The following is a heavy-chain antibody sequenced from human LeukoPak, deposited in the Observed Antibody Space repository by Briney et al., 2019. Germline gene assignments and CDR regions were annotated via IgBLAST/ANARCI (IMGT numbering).Heavy chain of an antibody. D-gene: IGHD3-9*01. V-gene: IGHV3-48*01. Sequence: PGGSLRLSCAASGFTFSSYSMNWVRQAPGKGLEWVSYISSSSSTIYYADSVKGRFTISRDNAKNSLYLQMNSLRAEDTAVYYCAREGGPDYDILTGYYDGDYWGQRTLVTVSS. CDR3: AREGGPDYDILTGYYDGDY. J-gene: IGHJ4*02. CDR2: ISSSSSTI. CDR1: GFTFSSYS.